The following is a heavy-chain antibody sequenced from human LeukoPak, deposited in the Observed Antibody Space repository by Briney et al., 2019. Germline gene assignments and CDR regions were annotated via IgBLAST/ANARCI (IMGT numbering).Heavy chain of an antibody. CDR3: AKTVGGVAANFDY. CDR2: IYHSGST. CDR1: GYSISSGYY. Sequence: SETLSLTCTVSGYSISSGYYWGWIRQPPGKGLEWIGSIYHSGSTYYNPPLKSRVTISVDTSKNQFSLKLSSVTAADTAVYYCAKTVGGVAANFDYWGQGTLVTVSS. J-gene: IGHJ4*02. D-gene: IGHD2-15*01. V-gene: IGHV4-38-2*02.